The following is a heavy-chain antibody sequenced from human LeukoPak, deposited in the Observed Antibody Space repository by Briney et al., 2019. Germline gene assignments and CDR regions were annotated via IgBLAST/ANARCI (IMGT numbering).Heavy chain of an antibody. CDR3: ARTVRYSYGLYYFDY. D-gene: IGHD5-18*01. V-gene: IGHV4-39*01. CDR2: IYYSGST. CDR1: GFTFSSYG. J-gene: IGHJ4*02. Sequence: GSLRLSCAASGFTFSSYGMHWVRQPPGKGLEWIGSIYYSGSTYYNPPLKSRVTISVDTSKNQFSLKLSSVTAADTAVYYCARTVRYSYGLYYFDYWGQGTLVTVSS.